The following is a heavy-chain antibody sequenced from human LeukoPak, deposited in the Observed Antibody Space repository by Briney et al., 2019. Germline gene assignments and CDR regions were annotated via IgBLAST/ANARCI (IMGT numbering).Heavy chain of an antibody. CDR3: ARVATKVVPAAIVAYYYMDV. D-gene: IGHD2-2*01. Sequence: GGSLRLSCAASGFTFSSYSMNWVRQAPGKGLEWVSYISSSSSTIYYADSVKGRFTISRDNAKNSLYLQMNSLRAEDTAVYYCARVATKVVPAAIVAYYYMDVWGKGTTVTVSS. V-gene: IGHV3-48*01. CDR2: ISSSSSTI. J-gene: IGHJ6*03. CDR1: GFTFSSYS.